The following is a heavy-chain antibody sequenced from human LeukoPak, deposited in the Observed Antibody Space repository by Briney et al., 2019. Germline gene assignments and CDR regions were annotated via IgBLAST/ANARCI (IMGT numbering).Heavy chain of an antibody. CDR1: GFTFDDYG. D-gene: IGHD3-10*01. CDR3: VRDPRRITMVRGVPWYFDL. CDR2: VNWYGGSA. V-gene: IGHV3-20*04. Sequence: GGSLRLSCAASGFTFDDYGLSWVRQTPGKGLDWVSAVNWYGGSAAYADSVKGRFTISRDNAKNSLYLQMNSLRAEDTALYYCVRDPRRITMVRGVPWYFDLWGRGTVVTASS. J-gene: IGHJ2*01.